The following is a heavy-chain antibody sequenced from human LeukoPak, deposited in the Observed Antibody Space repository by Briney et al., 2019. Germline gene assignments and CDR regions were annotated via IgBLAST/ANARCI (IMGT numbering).Heavy chain of an antibody. J-gene: IGHJ3*02. D-gene: IGHD3-10*01. V-gene: IGHV1-2*02. CDR1: GYTFTGYY. CDR2: INPNSGGT. Sequence: GASVKVSCKASGYTFTGYYMHWVRQAPGQGLEWMGWINPNSGGTNYAQKFQGRVTMTRDTSISTACMELSRLRSDDTAVYYCARGGLVLLWFGELYFGGHDAFDIWGQGTMVTVSS. CDR3: ARGGLVLLWFGELYFGGHDAFDI.